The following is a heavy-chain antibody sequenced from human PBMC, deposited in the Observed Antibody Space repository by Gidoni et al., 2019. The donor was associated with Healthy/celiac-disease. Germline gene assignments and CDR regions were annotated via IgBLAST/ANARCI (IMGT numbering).Heavy chain of an antibody. J-gene: IGHJ4*02. CDR1: GFTFSSYR. V-gene: IGHV3-21*01. Sequence: VQLVESGGGLVKPGGSLSLSCSASGFTFSSYRMNWVRQAPGKGLEWVSSISSISSYIYYADSVKGRFTISRDNAKNSLYLQMNSLRAEDTAVYYCARELYSSSPEHFDDWGQGTLVTVSS. CDR3: ARELYSSSPEHFDD. D-gene: IGHD6-6*01. CDR2: ISSISSYI.